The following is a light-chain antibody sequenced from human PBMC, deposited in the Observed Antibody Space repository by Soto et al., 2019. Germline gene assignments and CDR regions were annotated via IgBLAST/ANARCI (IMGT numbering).Light chain of an antibody. CDR3: QQYNSWPPIT. J-gene: IGKJ5*01. V-gene: IGKV3-15*01. CDR2: HAA. CDR1: QSVSSY. Sequence: DIVMTQSPDSLAVSLGETATLSSRASQSVSSYLAWYQQKPGEAPTLLIYHAAARATGVPTRFSGSGSGTEFTLTISSLQSEDSAVYYCQQYNSWPPITFGQGTRLDIK.